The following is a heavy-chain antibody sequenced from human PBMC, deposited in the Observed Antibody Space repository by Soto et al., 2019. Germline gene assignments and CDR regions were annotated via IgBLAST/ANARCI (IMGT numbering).Heavy chain of an antibody. D-gene: IGHD4-4*01. CDR1: GYTFTGYG. V-gene: IGHV1-18*01. CDR2: ISAYNGNT. CDR3: ARDKSGAVTSPGDD. J-gene: IGHJ4*02. Sequence: QVQLVQSGGEVKKPGASVKVSCKASGYTFTGYGVSWVRQAPGQGLEWMGWISAYNGNTDYAQKLQGRVTMTTDTATSTAYMELTSLRTDDTAVYYCARDKSGAVTSPGDDWGQGTLGTASS.